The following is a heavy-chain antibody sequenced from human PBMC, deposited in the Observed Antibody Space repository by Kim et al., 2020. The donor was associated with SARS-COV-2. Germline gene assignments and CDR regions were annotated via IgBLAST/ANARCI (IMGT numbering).Heavy chain of an antibody. V-gene: IGHV4-39*07. D-gene: IGHD3-22*01. CDR3: ARGRYYDSAGYYYFDL. Sequence: PSLISRVTISLDTSKTQFSLKLTSVTAADTAIYFCARGRYYDSAGYYYFDLWGRGTLVTVSS. J-gene: IGHJ2*01.